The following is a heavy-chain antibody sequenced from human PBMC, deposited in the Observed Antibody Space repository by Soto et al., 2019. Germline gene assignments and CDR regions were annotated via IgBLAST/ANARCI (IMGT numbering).Heavy chain of an antibody. J-gene: IGHJ4*02. CDR3: AKDEGGSPVPTGFAY. Sequence: GGSLRLSCAASGFTFSSYGMHWVRQAPGKGLEWVAVISYDGSNKYYADSVKGRFTISRDNSKNTLYLQMNSLRAEDTAVYYCAKDEGGSPVPTGFAYWGQGTLVTVSS. CDR2: ISYDGSNK. V-gene: IGHV3-30*18. D-gene: IGHD3-16*01. CDR1: GFTFSSYG.